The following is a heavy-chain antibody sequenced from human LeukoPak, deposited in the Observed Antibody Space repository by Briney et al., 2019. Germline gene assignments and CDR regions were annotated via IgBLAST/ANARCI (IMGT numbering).Heavy chain of an antibody. CDR3: AKAAGMVISFRYYYMDV. CDR1: GFTFSSYW. Sequence: GSLRLSCAASGFTFSSYWMSWVRQAPGKGLEWVAFRQYDGLGEHYADSVKGRFTISRDNSRNTLYLRMNSLRVEDTALYYCAKAAGMVISFRYYYMDVWGKGTTVTVSS. V-gene: IGHV3-30*02. J-gene: IGHJ6*03. D-gene: IGHD3-3*01. CDR2: RQYDGLGE.